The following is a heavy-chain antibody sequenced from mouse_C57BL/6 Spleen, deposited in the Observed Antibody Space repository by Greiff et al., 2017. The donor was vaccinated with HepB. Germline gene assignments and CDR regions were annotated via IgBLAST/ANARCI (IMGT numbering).Heavy chain of an antibody. J-gene: IGHJ2*01. CDR3: ARSRVHDVDY. Sequence: VKLQESGPELVKPGASVKMSCKASGYTFTDYNMHWVKQSHGKSLEWIGYINPNNGGTSYNQKFKGKATLTVNKSSSTAYMELRSLTSEDSAVYYCARSRVHDVDYWGQGTTLTVSS. D-gene: IGHD2-12*01. CDR2: INPNNGGT. CDR1: GYTFTDYN. V-gene: IGHV1-22*01.